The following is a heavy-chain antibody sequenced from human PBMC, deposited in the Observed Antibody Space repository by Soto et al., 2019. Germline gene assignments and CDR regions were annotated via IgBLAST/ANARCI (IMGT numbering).Heavy chain of an antibody. CDR2: TYYRSKWFN. CDR3: AKEGPGAVAGTSYYYNIMDV. D-gene: IGHD6-19*01. V-gene: IGHV6-1*01. J-gene: IGHJ6*02. Sequence: SQTLSLTCAISGDSVSSNGAAWSWIRQSPSRGLEWLGRTYYRSKWFNDYAVSVYSRITINPGTSKNQFSLQLNSVTPEDTAVYYCAKEGPGAVAGTSYYYNIMDVWGQGTTVTV. CDR1: GDSVSSNGAA.